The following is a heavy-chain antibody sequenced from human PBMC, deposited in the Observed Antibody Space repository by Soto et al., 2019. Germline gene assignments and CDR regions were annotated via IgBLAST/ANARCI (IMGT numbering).Heavy chain of an antibody. CDR2: FIPIFGTA. V-gene: IGHV1-69*12. J-gene: IGHJ6*01. CDR1: GDTFSSYA. D-gene: IGHD1-1*01. Sequence: QVQLVQSGAEVKKPGSSVKVSCKASGDTFSSYAISWVRQAPGQGLEWMGGFIPIFGTANYAQKFQGRVTITADEATSTAYMELSSLRSEDTAVYYCASPTKPLYYYYGMDVWGQGNTVTVSS. CDR3: ASPTKPLYYYYGMDV.